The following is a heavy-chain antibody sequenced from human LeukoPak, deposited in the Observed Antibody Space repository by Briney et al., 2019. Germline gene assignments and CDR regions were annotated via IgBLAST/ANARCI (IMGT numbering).Heavy chain of an antibody. Sequence: SETLSLTCTVSGGSISSYYWSWIRQPPWKGLEWIGYIYYSGSTNYNPSLKSRVTISVDTSKNQFSLKLSSVTAAGTAVYYCASHHSGSYYLDYFDYWGQGTLVTVSS. V-gene: IGHV4-59*08. CDR1: GGSISSYY. J-gene: IGHJ4*02. CDR3: ASHHSGSYYLDYFDY. CDR2: IYYSGST. D-gene: IGHD1-26*01.